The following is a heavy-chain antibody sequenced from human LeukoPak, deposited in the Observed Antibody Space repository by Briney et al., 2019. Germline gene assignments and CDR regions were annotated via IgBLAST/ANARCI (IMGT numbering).Heavy chain of an antibody. CDR3: AKSRGAYGSGSYYYFDY. D-gene: IGHD3-10*01. J-gene: IGHJ4*02. Sequence: GGSLRLSCAASGFTFSSYAMSWVRQAPGKGLEWVSAISGSGGSTHYADSVKGRFTISRDNSKNTLYLQMNSLRAEDTAVYYCAKSRGAYGSGSYYYFDYWGQGTLVTVSS. CDR2: ISGSGGST. CDR1: GFTFSSYA. V-gene: IGHV3-23*01.